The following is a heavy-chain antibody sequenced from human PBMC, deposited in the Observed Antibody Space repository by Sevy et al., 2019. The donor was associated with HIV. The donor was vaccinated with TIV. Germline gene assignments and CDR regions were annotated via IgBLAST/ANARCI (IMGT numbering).Heavy chain of an antibody. CDR1: GFTFSSYA. J-gene: IGHJ4*02. V-gene: IGHV3-30-3*01. CDR2: ISYDGSNK. D-gene: IGHD3-10*01. Sequence: GGSLRLSCAASGFTFSSYAMHWVRQAPGKGLEWVSFISYDGSNKYYADSVKGRFTISRDNSKNTLYLQMNSLRGEDTAVYYCARDYCGYPYRYFDYWGQGTLVTVSS. CDR3: ARDYCGYPYRYFDY.